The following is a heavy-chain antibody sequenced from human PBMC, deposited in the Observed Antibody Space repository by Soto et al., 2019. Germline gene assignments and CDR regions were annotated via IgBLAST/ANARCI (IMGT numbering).Heavy chain of an antibody. D-gene: IGHD2-2*01. CDR1: GFTFSNCA. CDR3: ARRLYSTNWYYFDY. Sequence: EVQLLESGGGLVQPGGSLRLSCAASGFTFSNCAMTWVRQTPGKGLEWVSGISASTYYADSVKGRFTISRDNSRNTLYLQMNSLRAEDTAVYYCARRLYSTNWYYFDYWGQGTLVTVSS. J-gene: IGHJ4*02. V-gene: IGHV3-23*01. CDR2: GISAST.